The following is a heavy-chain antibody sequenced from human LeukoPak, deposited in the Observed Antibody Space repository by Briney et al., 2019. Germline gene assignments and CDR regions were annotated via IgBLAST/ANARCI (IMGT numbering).Heavy chain of an antibody. D-gene: IGHD3-22*01. J-gene: IGHJ4*02. CDR3: ATDRNDYYDSSGYQNHPFAFDY. V-gene: IGHV1-69*13. Sequence: ASVKVSCKASGGTFSSYAISGVRQAPGQGFECMRGIIPIFGTANYAQKFQGRVRITADESTSTAYMELSSLRSEDTAVYYCATDRNDYYDSSGYQNHPFAFDYWGQGTLVPSPQ. CDR2: IIPIFGTA. CDR1: GGTFSSYA.